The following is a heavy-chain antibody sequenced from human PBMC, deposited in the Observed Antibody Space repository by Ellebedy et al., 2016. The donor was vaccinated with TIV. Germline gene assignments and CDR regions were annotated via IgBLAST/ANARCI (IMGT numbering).Heavy chain of an antibody. D-gene: IGHD4-17*01. CDR3: TRDVADYGDAWVDH. CDR1: GGSINNRKYH. J-gene: IGHJ5*02. CDR2: IYYSGNT. V-gene: IGHV4-39*07. Sequence: SETLSLTXTVSGGSINNRKYHWAWIRQPPGKGLEWIGSIYYSGNTHYNPSLKSRVTTSIDTSKNQFSLKVSSVSAADTAVYYCTRDVADYGDAWVDHWGQGILVTVSS.